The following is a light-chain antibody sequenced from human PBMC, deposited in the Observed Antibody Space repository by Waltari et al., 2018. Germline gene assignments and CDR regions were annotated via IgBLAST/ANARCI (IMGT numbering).Light chain of an antibody. V-gene: IGLV2-8*01. Sequence: QSALTQPPSASGSPGQSVTISCTGTRRDIGGNNYVCWYQQHPGQAPKLMIYEVNKRPSGVPVRFSGSKSGNTASLTVSGLQTEDEADYYCSSYAGDNILAPNWVFGGGTTLTVL. J-gene: IGLJ3*02. CDR1: RRDIGGNNY. CDR2: EVN. CDR3: SSYAGDNILAPNWV.